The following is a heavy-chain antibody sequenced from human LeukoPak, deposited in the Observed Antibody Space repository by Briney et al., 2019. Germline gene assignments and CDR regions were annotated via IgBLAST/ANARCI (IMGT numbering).Heavy chain of an antibody. CDR1: GFTFSDYY. D-gene: IGHD4-23*01. Sequence: GGSLRPSCAASGFTFSDYYLSWIRQAPGKGLEWVSAISGSGGSTYYADSVKGRFTISRDNSKNTLYLQMNSLRAEDTAVYYCAKDRVVTPDHDAFDIWGQGTMVTVSS. CDR2: ISGSGGST. CDR3: AKDRVVTPDHDAFDI. V-gene: IGHV3-23*01. J-gene: IGHJ3*02.